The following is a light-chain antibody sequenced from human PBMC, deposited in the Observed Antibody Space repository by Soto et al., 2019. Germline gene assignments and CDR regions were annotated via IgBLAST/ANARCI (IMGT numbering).Light chain of an antibody. CDR2: DVS. Sequence: QSALAQPASVSGSPGQSITISCAGSSRDIGGYDFVSWYQQHPGEVPKLIIFDVSDRPSGVSDRFSGSKSGDTASLTISGLQVEDEADIYCSSFSNSDTPDVFGTGTKLTVL. CDR3: SSFSNSDTPDV. J-gene: IGLJ1*01. V-gene: IGLV2-14*03. CDR1: SRDIGGYDF.